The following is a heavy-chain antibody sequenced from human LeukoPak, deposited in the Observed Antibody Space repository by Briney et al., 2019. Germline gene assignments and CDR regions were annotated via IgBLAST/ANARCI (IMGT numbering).Heavy chain of an antibody. Sequence: GGSLRLSCAASGFTFSSYAMSWVRQAPGKGLEWVANIKQDGSEKYYVDSVKGRFTISRDNAKNSLYLQMNSLRAEDTAVYYCARNHYYGSVRAPVDPWGQGTLVTVSS. CDR1: GFTFSSYA. CDR2: IKQDGSEK. CDR3: ARNHYYGSVRAPVDP. V-gene: IGHV3-7*01. J-gene: IGHJ5*02. D-gene: IGHD3-10*01.